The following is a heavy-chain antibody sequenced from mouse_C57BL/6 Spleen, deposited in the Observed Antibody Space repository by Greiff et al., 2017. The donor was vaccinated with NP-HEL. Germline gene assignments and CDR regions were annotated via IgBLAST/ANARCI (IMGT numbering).Heavy chain of an antibody. CDR3: VRHDIYDGYYDYAMDY. D-gene: IGHD2-3*01. Sequence: GGGLVQPKGSLKLSCAASGFSFNTYAMNWVRQAPGKGLEWVARIRSKSNNYATYYADSVKDRFTISRDDSESMLYLQMNNLKTEDTAMYYCVRHDIYDGYYDYAMDYWGQGTSVTVSS. J-gene: IGHJ4*01. CDR2: IRSKSNNYAT. CDR1: GFSFNTYA. V-gene: IGHV10-1*01.